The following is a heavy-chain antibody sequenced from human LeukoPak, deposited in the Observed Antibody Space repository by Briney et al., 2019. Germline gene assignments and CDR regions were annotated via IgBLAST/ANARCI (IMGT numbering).Heavy chain of an antibody. CDR3: ARDLVQGYDILTGPYDY. Sequence: SETLSLTCAVSGYSISSGYYWGWIRQPPGKGLEWIGSIYHSGSTYYNPSLKSRVTISVDTSKNQFSLKLSSVTAADTAVHYCARDLVQGYDILTGPYDYWGQGTLVTVSS. CDR2: IYHSGST. D-gene: IGHD3-9*01. V-gene: IGHV4-38-2*02. CDR1: GYSISSGYY. J-gene: IGHJ4*02.